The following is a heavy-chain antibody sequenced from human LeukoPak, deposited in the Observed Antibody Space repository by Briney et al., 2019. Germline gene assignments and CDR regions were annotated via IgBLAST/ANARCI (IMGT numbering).Heavy chain of an antibody. V-gene: IGHV3-48*02. CDR1: GFTFSSYS. Sequence: GGSLRLSCAASGFTFSSYSMTWVRQAPGKGLEWVSYISSSSSTIYYADSVKGRFTISRDNAKNSLYLQMNSLRDEDTAVYYCARDTYYYDSSGYDYWGQGTLVTVSS. J-gene: IGHJ4*02. D-gene: IGHD3-22*01. CDR2: ISSSSSTI. CDR3: ARDTYYYDSSGYDY.